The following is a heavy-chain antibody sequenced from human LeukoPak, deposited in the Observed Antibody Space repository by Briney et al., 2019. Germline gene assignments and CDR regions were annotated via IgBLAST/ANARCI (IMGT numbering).Heavy chain of an antibody. CDR2: IRSKAYGGTT. J-gene: IGHJ4*02. Sequence: GGSLRLSCAASGFTFSSYAMSWVRQARGKGLEWVGFIRSKAYGGTTEYAASVKGRFTISRDDSKSIAYLQMNSLKTEDTAVYYCTRDQHSSSWYRVSGYYFDYWGQGTLVTVSS. CDR3: TRDQHSSSWYRVSGYYFDY. D-gene: IGHD6-13*01. V-gene: IGHV3-49*04. CDR1: GFTFSSYA.